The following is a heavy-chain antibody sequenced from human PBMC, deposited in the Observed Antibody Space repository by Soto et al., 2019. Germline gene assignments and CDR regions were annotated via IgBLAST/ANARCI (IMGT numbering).Heavy chain of an antibody. J-gene: IGHJ4*02. D-gene: IGHD6-13*01. V-gene: IGHV1-46*01. CDR1: GYTFTSYY. CDR2: INPSGGST. CDR3: ARARFIAAADPAFDY. Sequence: GASVKVSCKASGYTFTSYYMHWVRLAPGQGLEWMGIINPSGGSTSYAQKFQGRVTMTRDTSTSTVYMELSSLRSEDTAVYYCARARFIAAADPAFDYWGQGTLVTVSS.